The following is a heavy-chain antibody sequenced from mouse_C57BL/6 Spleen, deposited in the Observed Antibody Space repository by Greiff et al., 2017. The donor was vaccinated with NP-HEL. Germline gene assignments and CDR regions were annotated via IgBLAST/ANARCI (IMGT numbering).Heavy chain of an antibody. CDR2: IYPGDGDT. CDR3: ARDDGDFDY. Sequence: QVQLQQSGPELVKPGASVKISCKASGYAFSSSWMNWVKQRPGKGLEWIGRIYPGDGDTNYNGKFKGKATLTADKSSSTAYMKLSSLTSEDSAVYFCARDDGDFDYWGQGTTLTVSS. V-gene: IGHV1-82*01. D-gene: IGHD2-3*01. J-gene: IGHJ2*01. CDR1: GYAFSSSW.